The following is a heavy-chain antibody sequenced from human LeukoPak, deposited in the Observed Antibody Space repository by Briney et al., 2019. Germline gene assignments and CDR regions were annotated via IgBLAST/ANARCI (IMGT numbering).Heavy chain of an antibody. V-gene: IGHV3-9*01. D-gene: IGHD4-17*01. CDR1: GFTFDDYA. CDR2: ISWNSGSI. J-gene: IGHJ6*02. Sequence: GGSLRLSCAASGFTFDDYAMHGVRQAPGKGLEWVSGISWNSGSIGYADSVKGRFTISRDNAKNSLYLQMNSLRAEDTALYYCAKVGVTTTYYYGMDVWGQGTTVTVSS. CDR3: AKVGVTTTYYYGMDV.